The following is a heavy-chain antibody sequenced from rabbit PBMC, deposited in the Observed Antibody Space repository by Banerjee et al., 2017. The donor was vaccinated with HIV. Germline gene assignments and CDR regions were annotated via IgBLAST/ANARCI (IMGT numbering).Heavy chain of an antibody. CDR2: IYVGGLGST. D-gene: IGHD4-1*01. CDR1: GFSLSNNYV. CDR3: AKTNGWGGFNL. Sequence: QSLQESGGGLFQPGGSLALTCKASGFSLSNNYVMCWVRQAPGKGLEWIACIYVGGLGSTYYANWVNGRFTVSKTSSTTMTLQMTSLSAADTATYFCAKTNGWGGFNLWGQGTLVTVS. J-gene: IGHJ4*01. V-gene: IGHV1S40*01.